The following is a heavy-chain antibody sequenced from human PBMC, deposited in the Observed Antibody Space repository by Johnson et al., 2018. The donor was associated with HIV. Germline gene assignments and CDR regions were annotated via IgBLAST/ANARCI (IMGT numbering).Heavy chain of an antibody. D-gene: IGHD5-18*01. CDR2: ISYDGSKK. CDR3: AKLQHSYGYAAFDI. CDR1: RFTFSSYA. J-gene: IGHJ3*02. Sequence: QVQLVESGGGVVQPGRSLRLSCAASRFTFSSYAKHWVRQAPGKGLEWVAVISYDGSKKYYADSVKGRFTISRDNSKNTLYLQMNSLRAEDTAVYYCAKLQHSYGYAAFDIWGQGTMVTVSS. V-gene: IGHV3-30*14.